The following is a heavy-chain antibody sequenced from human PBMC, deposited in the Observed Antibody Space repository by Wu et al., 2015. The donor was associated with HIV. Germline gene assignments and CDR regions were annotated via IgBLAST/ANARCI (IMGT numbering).Heavy chain of an antibody. J-gene: IGHJ4*02. CDR1: GYTFTDYY. D-gene: IGHD3-22*01. Sequence: QVQLLQSGAEVKKLGASVMVSCKASGYTFTDYYIYWVRQAPGRGLEWMGWINPNRGGTKYAQKFQDRVTMTRDTAVSTAYMELNSLRSDDTAVYYCARLQSLSGFYSNADYWGQGTLVTVSS. V-gene: IGHV1-2*02. CDR3: ARLQSLSGFYSNADY. CDR2: INPNRGGT.